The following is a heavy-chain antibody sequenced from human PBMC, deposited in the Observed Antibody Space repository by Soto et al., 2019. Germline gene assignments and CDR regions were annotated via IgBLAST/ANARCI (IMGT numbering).Heavy chain of an antibody. J-gene: IGHJ6*02. CDR1: AGSFSGYY. Sequence: SETLSLTCAVYAGSFSGYYWSWIRQPPGKGLEWIGEINHSGSTNYNPSLKSRVTISVDTSKNQFSLKLSSVTAADTAVYYCARGYYYGMDVWGQGTTVTVSS. CDR2: INHSGST. CDR3: ARGYYYGMDV. V-gene: IGHV4-34*01.